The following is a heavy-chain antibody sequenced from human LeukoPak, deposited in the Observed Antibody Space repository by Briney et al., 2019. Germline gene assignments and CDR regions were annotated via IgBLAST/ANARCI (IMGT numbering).Heavy chain of an antibody. V-gene: IGHV1-18*01. CDR3: ARDSGGWYGLEHAFDY. J-gene: IGHJ4*02. CDR1: GYTFTIYG. D-gene: IGHD6-19*01. Sequence: GSVKVSCKASGYTFTIYGISWVRQAPGQGLEWMGWISAYNGNTNYAQKLQGRVTMTTDTSTSTANMELRSLRSDDTAVYYCARDSGGWYGLEHAFDYWGQGTLVTVSS. CDR2: ISAYNGNT.